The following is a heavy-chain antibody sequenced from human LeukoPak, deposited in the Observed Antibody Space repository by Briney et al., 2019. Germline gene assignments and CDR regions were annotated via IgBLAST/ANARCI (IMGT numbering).Heavy chain of an antibody. Sequence: GGSLRLSCAASVFTFSSYAMHWVGQAPGKGLEYVSAISSNGGSTYYANSVKGRFTISRDNSKNTLYLQMGSLRAEDMAVYYCARDRKAWTYGTFDYWGQGTLVTVSS. V-gene: IGHV3-64*01. CDR1: VFTFSSYA. J-gene: IGHJ4*02. CDR3: ARDRKAWTYGTFDY. CDR2: ISSNGGST. D-gene: IGHD1-7*01.